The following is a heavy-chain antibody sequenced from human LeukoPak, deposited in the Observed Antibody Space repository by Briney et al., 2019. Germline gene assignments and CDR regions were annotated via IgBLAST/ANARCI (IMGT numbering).Heavy chain of an antibody. Sequence: SETLSLTCTVSGGSISSYYWSWIRQPPGKGLEWIGYIYYSGSTNYNPSLKSRVTISVDTSKNQFSLKLSSVTAADTAVYYCAKDCLLGGYGSGSCPDYWGQGTLVTVSS. CDR3: AKDCLLGGYGSGSCPDY. CDR1: GGSISSYY. CDR2: IYYSGST. V-gene: IGHV4-59*01. D-gene: IGHD3-10*01. J-gene: IGHJ4*02.